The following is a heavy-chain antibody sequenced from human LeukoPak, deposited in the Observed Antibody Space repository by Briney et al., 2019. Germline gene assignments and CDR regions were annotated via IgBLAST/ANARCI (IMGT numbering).Heavy chain of an antibody. D-gene: IGHD6-13*01. CDR2: IYYSGST. Sequence: PSETLSLTCTVSGGSISSSSYYWGWIRQPPGKGLEWIGSIYYSGSTYYNPSLKSRVTISVDTSKNQFSLKLSSVTAADTAVYYCARATSGSWYGSAFDVWGQGTMVTVSS. V-gene: IGHV4-39*07. CDR3: ARATSGSWYGSAFDV. J-gene: IGHJ3*01. CDR1: GGSISSSSYY.